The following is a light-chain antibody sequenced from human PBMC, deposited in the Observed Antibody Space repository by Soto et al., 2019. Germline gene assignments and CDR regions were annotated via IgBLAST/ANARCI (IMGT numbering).Light chain of an antibody. CDR2: GAS. V-gene: IGKV3-20*01. CDR3: QQYGSSPST. Sequence: EIVLTQSPGTLSLSPGERATLSCRASQSLGSNYLAWYQQKPGQAPRLLIFGASSRATGIPDRFSGSGSGTDFTLTISRLEPEDFAVYYCQQYGSSPSTFGQGTKLEIK. CDR1: QSLGSNY. J-gene: IGKJ2*01.